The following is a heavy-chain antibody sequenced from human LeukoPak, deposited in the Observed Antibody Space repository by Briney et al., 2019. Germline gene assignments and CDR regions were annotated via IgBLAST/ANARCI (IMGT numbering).Heavy chain of an antibody. J-gene: IGHJ4*02. V-gene: IGHV3-7*01. CDR1: GFTFSDYW. CDR2: IKQDGSEK. Sequence: GGSLRLSCVASGFTFSDYWMTWVRQAPGKGLEWVANIKQDGSEKFCVDSGKGRFTISRDNAENSLYLHMNSLRAEDTAVYYCARGLWSGTYWGQGSLVTVSS. D-gene: IGHD3-10*01. CDR3: ARGLWSGTY.